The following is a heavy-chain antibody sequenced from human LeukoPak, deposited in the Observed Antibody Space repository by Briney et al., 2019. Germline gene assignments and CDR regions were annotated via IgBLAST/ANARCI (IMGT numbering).Heavy chain of an antibody. Sequence: GGSLRLSCAASGFTFSSYSMNRVRQAPGKGLECVSSISSSSSYIYYADSVKGRFTISRDNAKNSLYLQMNSLRAEDTAVYYCARDSYGYSYGLDYWGQGTLVTVSS. J-gene: IGHJ4*02. D-gene: IGHD5-18*01. CDR3: ARDSYGYSYGLDY. CDR2: ISSSSSYI. CDR1: GFTFSSYS. V-gene: IGHV3-21*01.